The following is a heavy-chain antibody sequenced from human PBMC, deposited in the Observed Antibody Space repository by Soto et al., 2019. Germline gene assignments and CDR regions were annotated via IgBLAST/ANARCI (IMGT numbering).Heavy chain of an antibody. CDR1: GFTFSSYS. CDR2: ISSSSSYI. J-gene: IGHJ5*02. CDR3: ARGPSARGGWFKWFDP. V-gene: IGHV3-21*01. Sequence: GGSLRLSCAASGFTFSSYSMNWVRQAPGKGLEWVSSISSSSSYIYYADSVKGRFTISRDNAKNSLYLQMNSLRAEDTAVYYCARGPSARGGWFKWFDPWGQGTLVTVSS. D-gene: IGHD6-19*01.